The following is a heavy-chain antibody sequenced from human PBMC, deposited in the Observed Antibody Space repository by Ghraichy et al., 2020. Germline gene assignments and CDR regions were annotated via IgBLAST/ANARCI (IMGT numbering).Heavy chain of an antibody. CDR3: ARRTAAAAGNNWFDP. V-gene: IGHV4-61*01. CDR2: IYYSGST. D-gene: IGHD6-13*01. J-gene: IGHJ5*02. Sequence: ETLSLTCTVSGGSVSSGSYYWSWIRQPPGKGLEWIGYIYYSGSTNYNPSLKSRVTISVDTSKNQFSLKLRSVTAADTAVYYCARRTAAAAGNNWFDPWGQGTLVTVSS. CDR1: GGSVSSGSYY.